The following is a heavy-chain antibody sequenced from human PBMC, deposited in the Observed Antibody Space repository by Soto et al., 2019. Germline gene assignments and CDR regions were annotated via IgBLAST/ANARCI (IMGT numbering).Heavy chain of an antibody. CDR2: IIPILGIA. CDR1: GGTFSSYT. D-gene: IGHD6-13*01. J-gene: IGHJ6*03. V-gene: IGHV1-69*04. Sequence: GASVKVSCKASGGTFSSYTISWVRQAPGEGLEWMGRIIPILGIANYAQKFQGRVTITADKSTSTAYMELSSLRSEDTAVYYCAREGIAAPSQEYYYYYYYMDVWGKGTTVTVS. CDR3: AREGIAAPSQEYYYYYYYMDV.